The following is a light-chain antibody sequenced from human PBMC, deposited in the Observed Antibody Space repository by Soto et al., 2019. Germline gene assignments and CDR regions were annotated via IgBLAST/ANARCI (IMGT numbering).Light chain of an antibody. CDR2: GAS. CDR1: QSISSTY. V-gene: IGKV3-20*01. J-gene: IGKJ1*01. Sequence: EIVLTQSPGTLSFSPGERATLSCRASQSISSTYLAWYQQKPGQAPRLLIYGASSRATGIPDRFSGSGSGTDFTLTVSRLEPEDFAVYYCQHTGTFGQGTKV. CDR3: QHTGT.